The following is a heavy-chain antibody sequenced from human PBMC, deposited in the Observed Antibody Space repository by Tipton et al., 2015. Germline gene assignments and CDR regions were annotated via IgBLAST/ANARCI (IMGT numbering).Heavy chain of an antibody. Sequence: SLRLSCAASGFTFSSYGMHWVRQAPGKGLEWVSAIGGSDGSTYYADSVKGRFTVSRDNSMNTLVLQMNSLRAEDTAVYYCAKGMLGDYFYGMDVWGQGTTVTVSS. J-gene: IGHJ6*02. D-gene: IGHD4-17*01. CDR2: IGGSDGST. V-gene: IGHV3-23*01. CDR3: AKGMLGDYFYGMDV. CDR1: GFTFSSYG.